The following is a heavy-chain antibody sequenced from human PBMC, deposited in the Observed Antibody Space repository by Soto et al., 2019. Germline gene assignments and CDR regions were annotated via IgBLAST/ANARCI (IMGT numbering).Heavy chain of an antibody. J-gene: IGHJ3*02. CDR1: GLTFSGYA. Sequence: EVQLLESGGGLVQPGGSLRLSCAASGLTFSGYAMNWVRQAPGKGLEWVSGVSGGGGSTYYADSVKGRFTISRDNSKNTLYLQMNSLRAEDTAVYYCAKDSSGYSYDHNAFDIWGQGTMVTVSS. V-gene: IGHV3-23*01. CDR2: VSGGGGST. CDR3: AKDSSGYSYDHNAFDI. D-gene: IGHD5-18*01.